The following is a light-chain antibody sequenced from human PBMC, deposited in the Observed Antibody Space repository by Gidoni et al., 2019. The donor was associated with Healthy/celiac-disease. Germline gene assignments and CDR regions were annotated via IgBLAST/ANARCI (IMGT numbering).Light chain of an antibody. Sequence: DIVMPQSPDSLAVSLGERATLNCKSSQSVLYSSNNKNYLAWYQQKPGQPPKLLIYWASTRESGVPDRFSGSGSGTDFTLTISSLQAEDVAVYYCQQYYSTPPITFXXXTRLEIK. CDR3: QQYYSTPPIT. V-gene: IGKV4-1*01. CDR2: WAS. J-gene: IGKJ5*01. CDR1: QSVLYSSNNKNY.